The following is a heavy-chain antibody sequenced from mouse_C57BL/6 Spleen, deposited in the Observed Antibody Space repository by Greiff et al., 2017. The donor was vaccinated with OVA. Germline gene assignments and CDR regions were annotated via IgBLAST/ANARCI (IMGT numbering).Heavy chain of an antibody. Sequence: QVQLQQSGAELVRPGTSVKLSCKASGYTFTSYWMHWVKQRPGQGLEWIGVIDPSDSYTNYNQKFKGKATLTVDTSSSTAYMQLSSLTSEDSAVYYCARLRFYAMDYWGQGTSVTVSS. V-gene: IGHV1-59*01. CDR1: GYTFTSYW. J-gene: IGHJ4*01. CDR2: IDPSDSYT. CDR3: ARLRFYAMDY. D-gene: IGHD1-1*01.